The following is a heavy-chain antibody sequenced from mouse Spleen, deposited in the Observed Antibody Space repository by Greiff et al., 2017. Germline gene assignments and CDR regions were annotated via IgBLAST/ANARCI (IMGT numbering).Heavy chain of an antibody. CDR1: GYIFTSFW. V-gene: IGHV1-53*01. J-gene: IGHJ4*01. Sequence: VQLQQPGTELVKPGASVKLSCRASGYIFTSFWVHWVSQRPGQGLEWIGNINPSNGYTNYNEKFKNKATLTVDRSSSTAYMQLSSLTSEDSAVYYCAKDDGYYRAMDCWGQGTSVTVSS. CDR3: AKDDGYYRAMDC. CDR2: INPSNGYT. D-gene: IGHD2-3*01.